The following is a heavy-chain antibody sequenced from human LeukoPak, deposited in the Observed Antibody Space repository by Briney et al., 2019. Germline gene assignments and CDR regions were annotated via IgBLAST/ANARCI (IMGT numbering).Heavy chain of an antibody. D-gene: IGHD2-21*01. CDR2: ITSSGRST. V-gene: IGHV3-11*01. Sequence: GGSLRLSCTASGSSFSDHYMTWMRQAPGKGLEWISYITSSGRSTDYADSVKGRFIISRDNAMNSLFLQMSSLRVDDTAVYYCTRDPDYGDPDWGQGTLVTVSS. CDR3: TRDPDYGDPD. J-gene: IGHJ4*02. CDR1: GSSFSDHY.